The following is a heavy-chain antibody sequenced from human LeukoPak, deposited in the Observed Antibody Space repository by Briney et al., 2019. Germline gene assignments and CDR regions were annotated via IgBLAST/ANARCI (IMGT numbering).Heavy chain of an antibody. V-gene: IGHV1-8*01. CDR1: GYTFTSYD. CDR2: MSPNSGNT. D-gene: IGHD3-22*01. CDR3: ARDDSSFFDP. Sequence: ASVKVSCKASGYTFTSYDINWMRQATGQGLEWMGWMSPNSGNTGYAQKFQGRVTMTRDTSTSTVYMELSSLRPEDTAVYYCARDDSSFFDPWGQGTLVTVSS. J-gene: IGHJ5*02.